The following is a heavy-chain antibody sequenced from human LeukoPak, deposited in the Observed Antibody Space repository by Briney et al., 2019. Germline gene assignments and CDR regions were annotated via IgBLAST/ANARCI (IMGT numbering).Heavy chain of an antibody. CDR2: IGSSGRTI. Sequence: GGSLRLSCTVSGFTFSDYEMNWVRQAPGKGLEWVSNIGSSGRTIFYADSVKGRFTISRDNSKNTLYLQMNSLRAEDTAVYYCAKDSHLYIIRIAAAGTVYWGQGTLVTVSS. D-gene: IGHD6-13*01. J-gene: IGHJ4*02. CDR3: AKDSHLYIIRIAAAGTVY. CDR1: GFTFSDYE. V-gene: IGHV3-23*01.